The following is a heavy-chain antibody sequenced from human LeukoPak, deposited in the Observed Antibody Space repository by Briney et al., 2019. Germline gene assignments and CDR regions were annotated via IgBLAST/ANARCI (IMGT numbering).Heavy chain of an antibody. CDR3: AVKTGTTLNWFDP. J-gene: IGHJ5*02. Sequence: PSETLSLTCAVYGGSFSGYYWSWIRQPPGKGLEWIGEINHSGSTNYNPSLKSRVTISVDTSKNQSSLKLSSVTAADTAVYYCAVKTGTTLNWFDPWGQGTLVTVSS. V-gene: IGHV4-34*01. CDR2: INHSGST. CDR1: GGSFSGYY. D-gene: IGHD1-7*01.